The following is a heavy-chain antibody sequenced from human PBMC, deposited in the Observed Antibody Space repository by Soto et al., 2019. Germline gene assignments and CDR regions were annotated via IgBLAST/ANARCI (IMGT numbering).Heavy chain of an antibody. CDR3: AKEFHSWNYFDY. J-gene: IGHJ4*02. CDR1: GFTFSSSG. D-gene: IGHD1-20*01. CDR2: ISYDGSNK. V-gene: IGHV3-30*18. Sequence: GGSLRLSCAASGFTFSSSGMHWVRQAPGKGLEWVAVISYDGSNKFYADSVKGRFTISRDNFRNTLYLQMNSLRAEDTAVYYCAKEFHSWNYFDYWGQGTLVTVSS.